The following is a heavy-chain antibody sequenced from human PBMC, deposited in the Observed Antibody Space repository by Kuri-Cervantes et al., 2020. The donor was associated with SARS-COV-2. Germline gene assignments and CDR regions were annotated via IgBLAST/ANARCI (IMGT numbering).Heavy chain of an antibody. CDR2: ISYDGSNK. CDR3: ARGASREKAPVRAFDI. J-gene: IGHJ3*02. D-gene: IGHD1-26*01. CDR1: GFTFSSYA. Sequence: GGSLRLSCAASGFTFSSYAMSWARQAPGKGLEWVAVISYDGSNKCYADSVKGRFTISRDNSKNTLYLQMNSLRAEDTAVYYCARGASREKAPVRAFDIWGQGTMVTVSS. V-gene: IGHV3-30-3*01.